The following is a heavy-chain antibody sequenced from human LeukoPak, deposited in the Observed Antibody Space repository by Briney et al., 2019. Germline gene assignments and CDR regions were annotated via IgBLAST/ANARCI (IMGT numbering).Heavy chain of an antibody. CDR2: ISGSGGST. CDR3: ARFEYSSSCFDY. J-gene: IGHJ4*02. D-gene: IGHD6-6*01. Sequence: GGSLRLSCLASKFTFNNYAMTWVRQAPGKGLEWVSAISGSGGSTYYADSVKGRFTISRDNSKNTLYLQMNSLRAEDTAVYYCARFEYSSSCFDYWGQGTLVTVSS. V-gene: IGHV3-23*01. CDR1: KFTFNNYA.